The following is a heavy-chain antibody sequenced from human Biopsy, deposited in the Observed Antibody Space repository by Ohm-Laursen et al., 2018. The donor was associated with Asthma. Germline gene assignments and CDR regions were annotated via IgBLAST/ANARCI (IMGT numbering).Heavy chain of an antibody. CDR2: INSVFGTT. Sequence: ASVKVSCKSLGGTFNAYVIGWARQAPGQGLEWMGGINSVFGTTTYPQKFPDRVTITADDSTSTVYMELSSLRSEDTAVYYCARKAGSCISRTCYSLDFWGQGTLVTVSS. J-gene: IGHJ4*02. V-gene: IGHV1-69*13. D-gene: IGHD2-2*01. CDR3: ARKAGSCISRTCYSLDF. CDR1: GGTFNAYV.